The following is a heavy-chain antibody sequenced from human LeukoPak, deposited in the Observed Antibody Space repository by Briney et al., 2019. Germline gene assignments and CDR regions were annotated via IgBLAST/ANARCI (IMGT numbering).Heavy chain of an antibody. V-gene: IGHV6-1*01. CDR3: ARGYLNGGFDY. Sequence: SQTLSLTCTISGDSVSSSSTGWNWIRQSPSRGLEWLGRTYYKSKWYSDYAVSVKSRITVNPDTSKNQFSLQLNSVTPEDTAVYYCARGYLNGGFDYWGQGTLVTVSS. CDR2: TYYKSKWYS. CDR1: GDSVSSSSTG. J-gene: IGHJ4*02. D-gene: IGHD1-1*01.